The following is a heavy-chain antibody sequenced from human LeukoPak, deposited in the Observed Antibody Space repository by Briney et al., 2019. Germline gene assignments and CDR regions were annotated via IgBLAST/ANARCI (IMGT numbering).Heavy chain of an antibody. Sequence: PSETLSLTCTVSGGSISSYYWSWIRQPPGKGLEWIGYIYYSGSTNYNPSLKSRVTISVDTSKNQFSLKLSSVTAADTAVYYCARGTGEADYCYYYMDVWGKGTTVTISS. J-gene: IGHJ6*03. CDR3: ARGTGEADYCYYYMDV. V-gene: IGHV4-59*01. D-gene: IGHD7-27*01. CDR1: GGSISSYY. CDR2: IYYSGST.